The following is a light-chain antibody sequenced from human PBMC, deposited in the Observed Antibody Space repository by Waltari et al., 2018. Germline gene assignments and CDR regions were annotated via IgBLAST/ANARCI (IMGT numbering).Light chain of an antibody. CDR3: QALGSNRWV. CDR2: QDI. J-gene: IGLJ3*02. Sequence: SSELTQPPPVPLSPGQTAYLPCPGDILGIKYASWYQHRPGKSPLLVFYQDIYRPPGIPERFSGSKSGNTATLAISGTQAMDDADYYCQALGSNRWVFGGGTKLTVL. CDR1: ILGIKY. V-gene: IGLV3-1*01.